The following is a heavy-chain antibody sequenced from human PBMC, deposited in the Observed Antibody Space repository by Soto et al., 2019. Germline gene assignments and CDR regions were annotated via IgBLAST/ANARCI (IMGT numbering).Heavy chain of an antibody. V-gene: IGHV4-39*01. CDR2: IYNSGET. J-gene: IGHJ4*02. CDR1: GGSISSSSSYY. D-gene: IGHD5-18*01. CDR3: ARHRYSYGVYYFDY. Sequence: SETLSLTCTVSGGSISSSSSYYWGWIRQPPGKGLEWIGSIYNSGETYYNPSLKSRVTLYVDTSKNHFSLKLSSVTAADTAVYYCARHRYSYGVYYFDYWGQGTLVTVSS.